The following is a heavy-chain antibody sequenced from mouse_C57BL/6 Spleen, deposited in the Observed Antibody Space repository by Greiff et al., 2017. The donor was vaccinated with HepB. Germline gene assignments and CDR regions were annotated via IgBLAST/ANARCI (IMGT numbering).Heavy chain of an antibody. J-gene: IGHJ1*03. V-gene: IGHV1-42*01. D-gene: IGHD1-1*01. CDR3: ARGDYYGSHYWYFDV. CDR1: GYSFTGYY. CDR2: INPSTGGT. Sequence: VQLQQSGPELVKPGASVKISCKASGYSFTGYYMNWVKQSPEKSLEWIGEINPSTGGTTYNQKFKAKATLTVDKSSSTAYMQLKSLTSEDSAVYYCARGDYYGSHYWYFDVWGTGTTVTVSS.